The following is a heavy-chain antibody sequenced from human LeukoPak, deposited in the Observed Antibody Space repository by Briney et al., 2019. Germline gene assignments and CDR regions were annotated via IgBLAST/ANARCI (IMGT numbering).Heavy chain of an antibody. CDR1: GGSFSGYY. V-gene: IGHV4-34*01. CDR2: VNHSGST. D-gene: IGHD2-2*01. J-gene: IGHJ5*02. CDR3: ARGAQLLSHWFDP. Sequence: SETLSLTCAVYGGSFSGYYWSWIRQPPGKGLEWIGEVNHSGSTNYNPSLKSRVTISVDTSKNQFSLKLSSVTAADTAVYYCARGAQLLSHWFDPWGQGTLVTVSS.